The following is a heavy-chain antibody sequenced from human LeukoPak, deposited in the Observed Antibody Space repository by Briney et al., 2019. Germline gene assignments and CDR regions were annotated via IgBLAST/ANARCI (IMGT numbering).Heavy chain of an antibody. V-gene: IGHV1-46*01. CDR1: GYSFTNYD. CDR3: AREGSQVHAFDV. D-gene: IGHD3-10*01. CDR2: VYPRGGGT. J-gene: IGHJ3*01. Sequence: ASVNVCCKASGYSFTNYDMHWIRHAPGQGLEWMGIVYPRGGGTIYAQKLQGRVTITRDTSTSTVYMELSNLRSEDTAVYYCAREGSQVHAFDVWGQGTMVTVSS.